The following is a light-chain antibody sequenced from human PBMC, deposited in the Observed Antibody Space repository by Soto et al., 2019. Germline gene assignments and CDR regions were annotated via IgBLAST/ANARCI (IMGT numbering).Light chain of an antibody. CDR1: RSNIGTGY. CDR2: TSN. J-gene: IGLJ2*01. V-gene: IGLV1-47*01. Sequence: QSVLTQPPSASGTPGQRVTISCSGSRSNIGTGYVFWYQLLPGTAPKLLIYTSNQRPSGVPDRFSGSKSGTSASLAISGLRSEDDAEYYCAAWDDSLSGPVFGGGTKLTVL. CDR3: AAWDDSLSGPV.